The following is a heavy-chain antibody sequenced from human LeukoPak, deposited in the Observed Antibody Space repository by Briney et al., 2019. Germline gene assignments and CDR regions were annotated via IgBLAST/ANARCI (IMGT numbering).Heavy chain of an antibody. D-gene: IGHD5-18*01. V-gene: IGHV1-18*01. CDR2: ISAYNGNT. J-gene: IGHJ4*02. Sequence: ASVKVSCKASGYTFTSYVISWVRPAPGQGLEWMGWISAYNGNTNYAQKLQGRVTMPTDTSTSKTYMALKSLRSDDTAEYYLPRDFELWSYWGQGSMVSVPS. CDR1: GYTFTSYV. CDR3: PRDFELWSY.